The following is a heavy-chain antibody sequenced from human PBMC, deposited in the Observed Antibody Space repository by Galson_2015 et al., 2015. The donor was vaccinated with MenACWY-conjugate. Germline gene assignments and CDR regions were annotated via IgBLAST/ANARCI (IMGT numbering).Heavy chain of an antibody. CDR1: GYSFTTYW. V-gene: IGHV5-51*01. CDR2: IYPGDSDT. D-gene: IGHD3-3*01. CDR3: ARLSYDFWNTKRGWFDP. Sequence: QSGAEVKKPGESLKISCTGSGYSFTTYWIGWVRQMPGKALECVGIIYPGDSDTRYSPSFEGQVTISADKSISTAYLQWGSLKASDTAMYYCARLSYDFWNTKRGWFDPWGQGTLVTVSS. J-gene: IGHJ5*02.